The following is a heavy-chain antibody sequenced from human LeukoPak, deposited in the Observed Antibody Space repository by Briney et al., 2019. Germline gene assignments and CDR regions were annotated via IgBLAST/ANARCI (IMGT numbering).Heavy chain of an antibody. D-gene: IGHD1-26*01. J-gene: IGHJ5*02. CDR2: INPSGGST. CDR1: GYTFTTYY. CDR3: TFSGSYRGRDNWFDP. Sequence: ASVKVSCKASGYTFTTYYIHWVRQAPAQGREWMGIINPSGGSTTYAQKFHGRVTMTRDTSTSTVYMELSSLRSEDTAVYYCTFSGSYRGRDNWFDPWGQGILVTVSS. V-gene: IGHV1-46*01.